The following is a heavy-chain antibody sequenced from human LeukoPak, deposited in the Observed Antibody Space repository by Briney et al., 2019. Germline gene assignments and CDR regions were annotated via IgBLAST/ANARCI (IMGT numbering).Heavy chain of an antibody. J-gene: IGHJ4*02. CDR1: GFTVSSNY. V-gene: IGHV3-66*01. D-gene: IGHD5-24*01. CDR3: ARDPVEMATISDY. Sequence: GGSLRLSCAASGFTVSSNYMSWVRQAPGKGLEWVSVIYSGGSTYYADSVKGRFTISRDNAKNTLYLQMNSLRAEDTAVYYCARDPVEMATISDYWGQGTLVTVSS. CDR2: IYSGGST.